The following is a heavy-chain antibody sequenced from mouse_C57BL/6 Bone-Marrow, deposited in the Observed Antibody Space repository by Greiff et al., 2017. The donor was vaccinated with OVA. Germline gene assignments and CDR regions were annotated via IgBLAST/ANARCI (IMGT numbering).Heavy chain of an antibody. CDR3: ARGGSSLFAY. CDR1: GYTFTSYW. J-gene: IGHJ3*01. V-gene: IGHV1-69*01. D-gene: IGHD1-1*01. CDR2: IDPSASYT. Sequence: QVQLQQPGAELVMPGASVKLSCKASGYTFTSYWMHWVKQRPGQGLEWIGEIDPSASYTNYNQKFKGKSTLTVDKSSSTAYMQLSSLTSEDSAVYDCARGGSSLFAYWGQGTLVTVSA.